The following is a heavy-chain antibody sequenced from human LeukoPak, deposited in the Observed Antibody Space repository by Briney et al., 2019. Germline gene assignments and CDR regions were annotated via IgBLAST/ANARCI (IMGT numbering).Heavy chain of an antibody. CDR3: ARGPVEPNYYYYGMDV. Sequence: ASVKVSCEASGYTFTSYGISWVRQAPGQGLEWMGWISAYNGNTNYAQKLQGRVTMTTDTSTSTAYMELRSLRSDDTAVYYCARGPVEPNYYYYGMDVWGQGTTVTVSS. J-gene: IGHJ6*02. CDR1: GYTFTSYG. CDR2: ISAYNGNT. V-gene: IGHV1-18*01.